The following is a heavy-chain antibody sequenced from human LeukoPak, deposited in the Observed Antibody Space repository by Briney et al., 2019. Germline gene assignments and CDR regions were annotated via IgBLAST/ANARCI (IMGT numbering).Heavy chain of an antibody. CDR2: INSDGSST. J-gene: IGHJ3*02. Sequence: GGSLRLSCAASEFTFSSYWMHWVRQAPGEGLMWVSRINSDGSSTRYADSVKGRFTISRDNAKNTLYLQMNSLRAEDTAVYYCARGFTIFGVVNDAFDIWGQGTMVTVSS. D-gene: IGHD3-3*01. V-gene: IGHV3-74*01. CDR1: EFTFSSYW. CDR3: ARGFTIFGVVNDAFDI.